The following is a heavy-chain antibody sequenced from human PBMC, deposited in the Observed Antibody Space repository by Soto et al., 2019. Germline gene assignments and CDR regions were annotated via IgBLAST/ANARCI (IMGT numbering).Heavy chain of an antibody. CDR1: GGSFSGYY. J-gene: IGHJ4*02. Sequence: QVQLQQWGAGLLKPSETLSLTCAVYGGSFSGYYWSWIRQPPGKGLEWIGEINHSGSTNYNPSLKSRVTISVDTSKNQFSLKLSSVTAADTAVYYCARGGPYLGLIAAAGHPFDYWGQGTLVTVSS. V-gene: IGHV4-34*01. CDR2: INHSGST. CDR3: ARGGPYLGLIAAAGHPFDY. D-gene: IGHD6-13*01.